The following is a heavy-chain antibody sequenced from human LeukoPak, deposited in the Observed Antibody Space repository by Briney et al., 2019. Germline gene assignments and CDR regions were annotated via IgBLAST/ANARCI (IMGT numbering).Heavy chain of an antibody. J-gene: IGHJ5*02. CDR2: INHSGST. CDR1: GGSFSGYY. V-gene: IGHV4-34*01. Sequence: SEPLSLTRAVYGGSFSGYYWSWIRQPPGKGLEWIGEINHSGSTNYNPSLKSRVTMSVDTSKNQFSLKLSSVTAADTAVYYCARDNYDILTGYFDPWGQGTLVTVSS. D-gene: IGHD3-9*01. CDR3: ARDNYDILTGYFDP.